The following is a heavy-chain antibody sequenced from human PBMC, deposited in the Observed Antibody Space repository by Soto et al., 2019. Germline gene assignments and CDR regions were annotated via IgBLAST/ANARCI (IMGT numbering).Heavy chain of an antibody. J-gene: IGHJ4*02. CDR1: GSYITSGDYH. Sequence: QVRLQESGPGLVKASQTLSLTCSVSGSYITSGDYHWTWIRQAPGKGLERSGYISHSETTYYSPALRNRIIISSDLSMNQFSLRLNSVTAADTAVYCCAGFGVGARDDEWGQGTLVTVSS. CDR2: ISHSETT. D-gene: IGHD2-8*01. V-gene: IGHV4-30-4*01. CDR3: AGFGVGARDDE.